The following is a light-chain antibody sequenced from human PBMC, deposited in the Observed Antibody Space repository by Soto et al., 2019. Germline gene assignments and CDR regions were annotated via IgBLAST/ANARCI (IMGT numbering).Light chain of an antibody. J-gene: IGKJ1*01. CDR1: QSVSSSY. V-gene: IGKV3-20*01. CDR3: QQYDRT. Sequence: EIVLTQSPGTLSLSPGERATLSCRASQSVSSSYLAWYQQKPGQAPSLLIYGASRRATGIPDRFSGSGSGTDFTLTISRLEPEDFAVYYCQQYDRTFGQGTKVDIK. CDR2: GAS.